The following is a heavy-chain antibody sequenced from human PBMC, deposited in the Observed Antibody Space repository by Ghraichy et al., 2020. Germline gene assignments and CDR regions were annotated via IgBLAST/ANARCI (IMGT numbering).Heavy chain of an antibody. CDR3: ARDPEMEPWGGMDV. CDR1: GFTFSSYS. J-gene: IGHJ6*04. CDR2: ISSSSSYI. V-gene: IGHV3-21*01. D-gene: IGHD3-16*01. Sequence: GGSLRLSCAASGFTFSSYSMNWVRQAPGKGLEWVSSISSSSSYIYYADSVKGRFTISRDNAKNSLYLQMNSLRAEDTAVYYCARDPEMEPWGGMDVWGKGTTVTVSS.